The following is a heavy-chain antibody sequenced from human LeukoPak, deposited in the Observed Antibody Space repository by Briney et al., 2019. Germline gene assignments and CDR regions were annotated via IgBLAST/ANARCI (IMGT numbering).Heavy chain of an antibody. V-gene: IGHV4-39*07. D-gene: IGHD3-9*01. J-gene: IGHJ4*02. Sequence: PSETLSLTCTVSGGSISTSSYYWGWIRQPPGKGLEWIGSIFYSGTTYYNPSLKSRVTISVDTSKNQFSLKLSSVTAADTAVYYCARGAPLRYFDWSYYFDYWGQGTLVTVSS. CDR2: IFYSGTT. CDR3: ARGAPLRYFDWSYYFDY. CDR1: GGSISTSSYY.